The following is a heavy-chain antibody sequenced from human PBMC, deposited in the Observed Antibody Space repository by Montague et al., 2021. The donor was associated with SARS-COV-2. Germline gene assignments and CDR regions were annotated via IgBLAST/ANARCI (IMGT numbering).Heavy chain of an antibody. CDR3: ARGQSFAPGARRFEH. V-gene: IGHV4-61*03. Sequence: SETLSLTCTVSGGLSNTDPCNSDFLSWLRQTRGKELGWIGCIDYNDYTNYNPSLKSRVTISIDTSKRYFSLTLNFLTATDTAVYYCARGQSFAPGARRFEHWGQGTPVTVAS. CDR2: IDYNDYT. CDR1: GGLSNTDPCNSDF. D-gene: IGHD2-21*01. J-gene: IGHJ4*02.